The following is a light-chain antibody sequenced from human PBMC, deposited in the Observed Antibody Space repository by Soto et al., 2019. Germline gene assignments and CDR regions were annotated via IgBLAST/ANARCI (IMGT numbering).Light chain of an antibody. CDR2: AAS. Sequence: EIVLTQSPGTLSLSPGERATLSCRAGQSVSSNSLAWYQQKPGQPPRLLIYAASRRATGIPDRFSGSGSGTDFTLTISRLEPEDFAVYYCQQYGSSGTFGQGTKVDIK. J-gene: IGKJ1*01. V-gene: IGKV3-20*01. CDR1: QSVSSNS. CDR3: QQYGSSGT.